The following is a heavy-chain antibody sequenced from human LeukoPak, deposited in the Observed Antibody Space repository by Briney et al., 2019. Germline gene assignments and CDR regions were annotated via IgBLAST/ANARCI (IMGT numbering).Heavy chain of an antibody. V-gene: IGHV1-69*05. Sequence: ASVKVSCKASGGTFSSYAISWVRQAPGQGLEWMGGIIPIFGTANYAQKFQGRVTITTDESTSTAYMELSSLRSEDTAVYYCARGRAFYSNYFDYWGQGTLVTVSS. CDR1: GGTFSSYA. CDR2: IIPIFGTA. J-gene: IGHJ4*02. D-gene: IGHD4-11*01. CDR3: ARGRAFYSNYFDY.